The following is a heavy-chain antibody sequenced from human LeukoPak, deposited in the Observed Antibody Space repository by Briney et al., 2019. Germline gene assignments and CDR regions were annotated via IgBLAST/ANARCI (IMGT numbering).Heavy chain of an antibody. CDR1: GFTFSSYA. D-gene: IGHD6-13*01. CDR2: ISGSGGST. CDR3: AKDRGVAAARIVGAFDI. J-gene: IGHJ3*02. Sequence: GGSLRLSCAASGFTFSSYAMSWVRQAPGKGLEWVSAISGSGGSTYYADSVKGRFTISRDNSKNTLYLQMNSLRAEDTAVYYCAKDRGVAAARIVGAFDIWGQGTMVTVSS. V-gene: IGHV3-23*01.